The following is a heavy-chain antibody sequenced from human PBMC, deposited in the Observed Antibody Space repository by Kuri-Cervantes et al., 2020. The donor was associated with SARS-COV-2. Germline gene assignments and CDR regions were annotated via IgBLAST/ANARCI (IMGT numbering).Heavy chain of an antibody. J-gene: IGHJ4*02. CDR2: IYHSGST. V-gene: IGHV4-38-2*02. CDR3: ARRGLKARLYFDS. CDR1: GYSISSGYY. Sequence: GSLRLSCTVSGYSISSGYYWGWIRQPPGKGLEWIGSIYHSGSTYYNPSLKSRVTISVDTSKNQFSLKLSSVTAADTAVYYCARRGLKARLYFDSWGQGTLVTVSS. D-gene: IGHD3-10*01.